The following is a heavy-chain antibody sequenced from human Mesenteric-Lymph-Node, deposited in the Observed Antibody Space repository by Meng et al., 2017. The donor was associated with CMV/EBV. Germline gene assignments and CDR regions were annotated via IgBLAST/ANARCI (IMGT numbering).Heavy chain of an antibody. J-gene: IGHJ4*02. Sequence: LSLTCAVYGGSFSGYYWSWIRQPPGRGLEWIGEINHSGSTNYNPSLKSPVTISLDTSKKQFFLNLSSVTAADAAVYYCAGSSRGVSIFWGQGTLVTVSS. CDR1: GGSFSGYY. CDR3: AGSSRGVSIF. V-gene: IGHV4-34*01. CDR2: INHSGST. D-gene: IGHD3-10*01.